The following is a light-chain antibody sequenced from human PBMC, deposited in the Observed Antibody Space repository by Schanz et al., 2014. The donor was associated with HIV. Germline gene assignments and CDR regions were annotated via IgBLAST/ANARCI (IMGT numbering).Light chain of an antibody. CDR1: QSVSNN. CDR3: QQYNDWPPIT. V-gene: IGKV3-15*01. CDR2: SAS. J-gene: IGKJ5*01. Sequence: TVMTQSPATLSVSPGERATLSCTASQSVSNNLAWYQQKLGQAPRLLIYSASTRVTGVPARFSGSGSGTEFTLPISSLQSEDFAVYYCQQYNDWPPITFGQGTRLE.